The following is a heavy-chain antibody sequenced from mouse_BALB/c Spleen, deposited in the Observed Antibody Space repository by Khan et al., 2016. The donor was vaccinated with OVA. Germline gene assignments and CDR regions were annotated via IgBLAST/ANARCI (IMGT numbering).Heavy chain of an antibody. D-gene: IGHD1-1*01. CDR1: GFTFSTYG. Sequence: EVELVESGGDVVKPGGSLKLSCAASGFTFSTYGMSWVRQTPDKRLEWVATVSTGGHYTYYPATVKGRFTISRDNAKNTLYLQMNSLKSEDTAMFYCARLAYYYDSDGFAYWGQGTLVTVSS. V-gene: IGHV5-6*01. CDR3: ARLAYYYDSDGFAY. CDR2: VSTGGHYT. J-gene: IGHJ3*01.